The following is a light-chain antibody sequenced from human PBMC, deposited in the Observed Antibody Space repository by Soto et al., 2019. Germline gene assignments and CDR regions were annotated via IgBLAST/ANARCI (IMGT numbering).Light chain of an antibody. CDR2: DAS. CDR1: QSLRSS. J-gene: IGKJ3*01. Sequence: ETMMTQSPDTLSVSLVERATLSFSASQSLRSSLAWYQQKPGQAPRLLIYDASTRATGIPARFSGSGSGTEFTLTVTSLQSEDFAIYYCHQYNTWPFFTFGPGTKVDIK. V-gene: IGKV3-15*01. CDR3: HQYNTWPFFT.